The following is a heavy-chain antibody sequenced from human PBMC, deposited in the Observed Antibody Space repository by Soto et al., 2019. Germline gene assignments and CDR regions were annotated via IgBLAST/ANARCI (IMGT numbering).Heavy chain of an antibody. CDR1: GGTFSSYA. V-gene: IGHV1-69*13. D-gene: IGHD3-22*01. CDR3: ARPSXYYDSSGYYAYYYGMDV. Sequence: SVKVSCKASGGTFSSYAISWVRQAPGQGLEWMGGIIPIFGTANYAQKFQGRVTITADESTSTAYMELSSLRSEDTAVYYCARPSXYYDSSGYYAYYYGMDVWGQGTTVTVSS. J-gene: IGHJ6*02. CDR2: IIPIFGTA.